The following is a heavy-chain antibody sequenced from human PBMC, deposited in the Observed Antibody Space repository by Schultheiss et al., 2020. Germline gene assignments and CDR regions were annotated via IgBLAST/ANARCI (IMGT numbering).Heavy chain of an antibody. V-gene: IGHV4-31*03. CDR2: IYYSGST. Sequence: LRLSCTVSGGSISSGGYYWSWIRQHPGKGLEWIGYIYYSGSTNYNPSLKSRVTISVDKSKNQFSLKLSSVTAADTAVYYCARKRWFDPWGQGTLVTVSS. J-gene: IGHJ5*02. CDR1: GGSISSGGYY. CDR3: ARKRWFDP.